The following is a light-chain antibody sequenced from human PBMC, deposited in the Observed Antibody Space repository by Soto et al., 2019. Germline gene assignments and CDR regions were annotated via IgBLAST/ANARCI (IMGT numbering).Light chain of an antibody. Sequence: QSALTQPASVSGSPGQSITISCTGTSSDVGGYNYVSWYQQHPGKAPKLMIYEVSNRPSGVSNRFSGSKSGNTASLTISGLQAEDEADYYCSSYRSSSLDVFGTGTKLTVL. J-gene: IGLJ1*01. CDR1: SSDVGGYNY. CDR2: EVS. CDR3: SSYRSSSLDV. V-gene: IGLV2-14*01.